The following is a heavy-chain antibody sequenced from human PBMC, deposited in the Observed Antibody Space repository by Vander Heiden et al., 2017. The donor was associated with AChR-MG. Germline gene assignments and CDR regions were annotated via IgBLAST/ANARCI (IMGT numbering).Heavy chain of an antibody. J-gene: IGHJ6*02. CDR2: ISGNGDNT. V-gene: IGHV3-23*01. D-gene: IGHD3-22*01. CDR3: AKSSITMILVIIGPRFGLDV. CDR1: EFTFSNYA. Sequence: EVQLLDSGGGLVQPGASLRLSCTPSEFTFSNYAMTWVRQAPGKGLEWISTISGNGDNTYYTQSVKGRFTISRDNSNNTVYLHMNSLRAEDTAVYYCAKSSITMILVIIGPRFGLDVWGQGTTVTVSS.